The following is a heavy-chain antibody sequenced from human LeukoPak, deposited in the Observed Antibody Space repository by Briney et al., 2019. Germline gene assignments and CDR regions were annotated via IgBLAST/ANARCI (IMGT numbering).Heavy chain of an antibody. J-gene: IGHJ5*02. CDR3: ARVRVVATRWFDP. D-gene: IGHD3-22*01. V-gene: IGHV1-2*02. CDR2: INPNSGGT. Sequence: RGSVTVSCMASGYTFTGYYMHWVRQAPGQGGEWMGWINPNSGGTNYAQKFQGRVTMTRDTSISTAYVELSRLRSDDTAVYYCARVRVVATRWFDPWGQGTLVTVSS. CDR1: GYTFTGYY.